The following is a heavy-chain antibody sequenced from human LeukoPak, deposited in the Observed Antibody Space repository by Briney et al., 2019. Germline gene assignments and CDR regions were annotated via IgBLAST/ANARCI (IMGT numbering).Heavy chain of an antibody. D-gene: IGHD6-13*01. J-gene: IGHJ4*02. V-gene: IGHV1-8*03. CDR3: ARGLGASWPFDY. CDR1: GYTFTSYD. Sequence: ASVKVSCKASGYTFTSYDINWVRQATGQGLEWMGWMNPNSGNTGYAQKLQGRVTITRNTSISTAYMELSSLRSEDTAVYYCARGLGASWPFDYWGQGTLVTVSS. CDR2: MNPNSGNT.